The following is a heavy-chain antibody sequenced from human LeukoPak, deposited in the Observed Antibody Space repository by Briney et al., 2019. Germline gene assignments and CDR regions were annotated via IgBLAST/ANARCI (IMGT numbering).Heavy chain of an antibody. D-gene: IGHD3-22*01. CDR2: ISAYNGNT. Sequence: ASVKVSCKASGYTFTSYGISWVRQAPGQGLEWMGWISAYNGNTNYAQKLQGRVTMTTDTSTSTAHMELRSLRSDDTAVYYCVVMSRDYYYYMDVWGKGTTVTVSS. J-gene: IGHJ6*03. CDR1: GYTFTSYG. CDR3: VVMSRDYYYYMDV. V-gene: IGHV1-18*01.